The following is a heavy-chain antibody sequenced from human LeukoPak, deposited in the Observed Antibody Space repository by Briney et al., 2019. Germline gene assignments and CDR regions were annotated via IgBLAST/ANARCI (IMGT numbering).Heavy chain of an antibody. V-gene: IGHV4-4*07. J-gene: IGHJ4*02. CDR3: ARSGAEQWLVVFDS. CDR1: GGSINNYY. CDR2: VYSSGST. Sequence: PSETLSLTCTVSGGSINNYYWSWIRQTAGKGLEWIGHVYSSGSTNYNPSLRSRLTVSVDTSKNQFSLKLNSVTAADTAVYYCARSGAEQWLVVFDSWGQGTPVTVSS. D-gene: IGHD6-19*01.